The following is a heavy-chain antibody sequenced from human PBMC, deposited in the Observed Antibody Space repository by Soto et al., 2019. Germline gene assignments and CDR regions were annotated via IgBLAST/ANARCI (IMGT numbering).Heavy chain of an antibody. Sequence: QVQLVQSGAEVKKPGSSVKVSCKASGGTFSSYAISWVRQAPGQGLEWMGGIIPIFGTANYAQKFQGRVTITADESTSTAYMELSSLRSEDTAVYYCARVYVDTAMDAFYYFDYWGQGTLVTVSS. J-gene: IGHJ4*02. CDR1: GGTFSSYA. V-gene: IGHV1-69*01. CDR2: IIPIFGTA. D-gene: IGHD5-18*01. CDR3: ARVYVDTAMDAFYYFDY.